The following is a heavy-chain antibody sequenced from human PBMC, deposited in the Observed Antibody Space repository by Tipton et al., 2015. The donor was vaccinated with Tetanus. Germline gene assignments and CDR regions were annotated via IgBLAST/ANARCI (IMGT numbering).Heavy chain of an antibody. CDR1: GFTFSTHG. CDR2: VWYDGTRK. Sequence: AASGFTFSTHGMHWVRQAPGKGLEWVALVWYDGTRKYYTESVEGRFTISRDNSKNTRYLQMDSLRVEDTAAYFCARVRFAEWLGPLDCRGQGPLVTVSS. J-gene: IGHJ4*02. CDR3: ARVRFAEWLGPLDC. V-gene: IGHV3-33*01. D-gene: IGHD3-3*01.